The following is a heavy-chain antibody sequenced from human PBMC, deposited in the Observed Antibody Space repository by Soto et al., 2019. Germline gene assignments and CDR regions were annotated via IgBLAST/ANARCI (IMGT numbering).Heavy chain of an antibody. Sequence: GGSLRLSCAASGFTFSSYAMSWVRQAPGKGLEWVSAISGSGGSTYYADSVKGRFTNSRDNSKNTLYLQMNSLRAEDTAVYYCAKDPVASGPRGWYFDYWGQGTLVTVSS. D-gene: IGHD2-15*01. V-gene: IGHV3-23*01. CDR3: AKDPVASGPRGWYFDY. J-gene: IGHJ4*02. CDR1: GFTFSSYA. CDR2: ISGSGGST.